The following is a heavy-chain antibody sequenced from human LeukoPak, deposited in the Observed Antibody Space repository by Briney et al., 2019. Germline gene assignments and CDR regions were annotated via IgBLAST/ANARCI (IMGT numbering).Heavy chain of an antibody. CDR1: GYTFTSYA. J-gene: IGHJ4*02. CDR2: ISAYNGNT. Sequence: ASVKVSCKASGYTFTSYAMNWVRQAPGQGLEWMGWISAYNGNTNYAQKLQGRVTMTTDTSTSTAYMELRSLRSDDTAVYYCARAKSYYYDSSGYSLVDYWGQGTLVTVSS. V-gene: IGHV1-18*01. CDR3: ARAKSYYYDSSGYSLVDY. D-gene: IGHD3-22*01.